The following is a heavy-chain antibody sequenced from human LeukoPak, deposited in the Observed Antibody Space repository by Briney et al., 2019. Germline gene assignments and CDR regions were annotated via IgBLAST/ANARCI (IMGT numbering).Heavy chain of an antibody. CDR1: GGSFSGYY. J-gene: IGHJ4*02. D-gene: IGHD1-26*01. Sequence: SETLSLTCAVYGGSFSGYYWSWIRQPPGKGLEWIGEINHSGSTNYNPSLKSRVTISVDTSKNQFSLKLSSVTAADTAVYYCARRAGRYGRQAFDYWGQGTLVTVSS. V-gene: IGHV4-34*01. CDR2: INHSGST. CDR3: ARRAGRYGRQAFDY.